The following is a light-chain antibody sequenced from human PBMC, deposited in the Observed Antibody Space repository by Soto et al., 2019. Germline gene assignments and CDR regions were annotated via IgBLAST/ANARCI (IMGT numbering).Light chain of an antibody. CDR1: QTPGSW. CDR2: DVS. V-gene: IGKV1-5*01. J-gene: IGKJ4*01. CDR3: QQYDNYPLT. Sequence: EIQMTQSPSTLSASVGDRATITCRASQTPGSWLAWYQQKPGTSPKFLIYDVSTLESGVPSRFSGSGSGTEFTLTISSLQPDDFATYCCQQYDNYPLTFGGGTKVQIK.